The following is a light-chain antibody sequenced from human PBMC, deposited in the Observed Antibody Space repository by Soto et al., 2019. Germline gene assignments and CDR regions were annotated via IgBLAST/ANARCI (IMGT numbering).Light chain of an antibody. CDR3: QQYGSSLTWT. CDR1: QSVSSSY. CDR2: GAF. J-gene: IGKJ1*01. V-gene: IGKV3-20*01. Sequence: EIVLTQSPGTLSLSPGERATLSCRASQSVSSSYLAWYQQKPGQAPRLLIYGAFSWPTGSPDRFSGSGSGNDFTLTFSRLEPEDFAVYYCQQYGSSLTWTFGQGTMVEIK.